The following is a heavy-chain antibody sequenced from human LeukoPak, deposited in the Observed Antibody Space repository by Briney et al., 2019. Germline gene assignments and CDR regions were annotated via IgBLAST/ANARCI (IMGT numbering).Heavy chain of an antibody. J-gene: IGHJ4*02. CDR1: GFTFSSYW. Sequence: GSLRLPCAASGFTFSSYWVGWVRQAPGKGLEGVAVISYDGSNKYYADSVKGRFTISRDNSKNTLYLQMSSLRAEDTAVYYCAKEFDDILTGPGYFDYWGQGTLVTVSS. V-gene: IGHV3-30*18. CDR2: ISYDGSNK. D-gene: IGHD3-9*01. CDR3: AKEFDDILTGPGYFDY.